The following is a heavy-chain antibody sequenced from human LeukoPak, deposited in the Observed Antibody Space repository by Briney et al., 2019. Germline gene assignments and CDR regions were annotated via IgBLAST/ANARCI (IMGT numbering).Heavy chain of an antibody. CDR1: GFTFSSYG. D-gene: IGHD3-22*01. CDR2: ISGSGGNT. V-gene: IGHV3-23*01. Sequence: PGGSLRLSCAASGFTFSSYGMHWVRQAPGKGLEWVSAISGSGGNTYYADSVKGRFTISRDSSKNTLYLQMNSLRAEDTAVYYCAKGELWDSSGYDAFDIWGRGTMVTVYS. J-gene: IGHJ3*02. CDR3: AKGELWDSSGYDAFDI.